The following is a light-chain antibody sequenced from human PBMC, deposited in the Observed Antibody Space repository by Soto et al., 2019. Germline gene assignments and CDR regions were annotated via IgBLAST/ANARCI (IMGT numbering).Light chain of an antibody. J-gene: IGKJ4*01. V-gene: IGKV3-20*01. CDR2: GAS. CDR1: QTVRTNY. Sequence: EIVLTQSPGTLSLSPGERATLSCRASQTVRTNYLAWFQHKPGQAPRLLIYGASSRATGIPDRFSGSGSGTDFTLTINRLEPEDFAVCFCQQYSDWPLTFGGGTKVEIK. CDR3: QQYSDWPLT.